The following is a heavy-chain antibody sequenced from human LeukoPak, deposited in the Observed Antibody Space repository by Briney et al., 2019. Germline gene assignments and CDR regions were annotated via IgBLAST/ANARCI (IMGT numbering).Heavy chain of an antibody. CDR1: GFTFSSNW. D-gene: IGHD4-17*01. V-gene: IGHV3-74*01. CDR3: ARSPLTVTTRLHFDY. J-gene: IGHJ4*02. Sequence: PGGSLRLSCATSGFTFSSNWMHWVRQTPGKGLVWVSRINSDGSSTGYADSVKGRFTISRDNAKDTLYLQMNSLGAEDTAVYYCARSPLTVTTRLHFDYWGQGTLVTVSS. CDR2: INSDGSST.